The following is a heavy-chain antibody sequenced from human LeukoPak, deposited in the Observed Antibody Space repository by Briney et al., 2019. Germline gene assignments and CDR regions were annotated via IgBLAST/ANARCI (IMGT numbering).Heavy chain of an antibody. V-gene: IGHV4-39*07. CDR3: ARVSWERYFDWLLPRFDY. CDR2: IYYSGTT. Sequence: SETLSLTCTVPGGSISSGDYYWSWIRQPPGKGLEWIGSIYYSGTTSYNPSLKSRVTISVDTSKNQFSLKLSSVTAADTAVYYCARVSWERYFDWLLPRFDYWGQGTLVTVSS. D-gene: IGHD3-9*01. J-gene: IGHJ4*02. CDR1: GGSISSGDYY.